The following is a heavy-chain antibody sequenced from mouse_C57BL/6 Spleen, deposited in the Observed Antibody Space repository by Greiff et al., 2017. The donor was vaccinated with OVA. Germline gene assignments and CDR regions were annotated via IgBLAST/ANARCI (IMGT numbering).Heavy chain of an antibody. V-gene: IGHV1-82*01. J-gene: IGHJ3*01. Sequence: LVESGPELVKPGASVKISCKASGYAFSSSWMNWVKQRPGKGLEWIGRIYPGDGDTNYNGKFKGKATLTADKSSSTAYMQRSSLTSEDSAVYFGASPTTYYGSSSWFAYWGKGTLVTVSA. CDR2: IYPGDGDT. CDR3: ASPTTYYGSSSWFAY. D-gene: IGHD1-1*01. CDR1: GYAFSSSW.